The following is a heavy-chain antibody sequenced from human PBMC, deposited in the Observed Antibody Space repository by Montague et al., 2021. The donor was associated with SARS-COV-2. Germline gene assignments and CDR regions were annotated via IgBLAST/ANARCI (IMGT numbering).Heavy chain of an antibody. J-gene: IGHJ6*02. V-gene: IGHV3-23*01. D-gene: IGHD3-10*01. CDR1: GFPFSNSA. Sequence: SLRLSCAASGFPFSNSAMNWVRQAPGKGLEWVSGSSGSDGGTHYADSVKGRFTISRDNSKNVLYLQMSSLRAEDTALYYCAKDSYYYGLGYGMDVWGQGTTVTVSS. CDR3: AKDSYYYGLGYGMDV. CDR2: SSGSDGGT.